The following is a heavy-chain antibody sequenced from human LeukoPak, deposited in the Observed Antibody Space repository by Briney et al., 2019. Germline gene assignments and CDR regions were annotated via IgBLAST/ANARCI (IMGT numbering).Heavy chain of an antibody. Sequence: PGGSLRLSCAASGFTFSSYRMNWVRQAPGKGLEWVSSISSSSSYIYYADSVKGRFTISRDNTKNSLYLQMHSLRAEDTAVYYRARDGTGIVYYYAMDVWGQGTTVTVSS. CDR2: ISSSSSYI. CDR3: ARDGTGIVYYYAMDV. CDR1: GFTFSSYR. D-gene: IGHD3/OR15-3a*01. J-gene: IGHJ6*02. V-gene: IGHV3-21*01.